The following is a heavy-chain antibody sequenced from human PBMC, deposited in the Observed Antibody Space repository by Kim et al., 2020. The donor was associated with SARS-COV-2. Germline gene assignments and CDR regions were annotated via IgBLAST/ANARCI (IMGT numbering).Heavy chain of an antibody. Sequence: SETLSLTCTVSGGSISSSSYYWGWIRQPPGKGLEWIGCIYYSGSTYYNPSLKSRVTISVDTSKNQFSLKLSSVTAADTAVYYCARQREVLRYFDWLLFRNWSFDLWGPGTLVTVSS. CDR1: GGSISSSSYY. CDR3: ARQREVLRYFDWLLFRNWSFDL. D-gene: IGHD3-9*01. V-gene: IGHV4-39*01. J-gene: IGHJ2*01. CDR2: IYYSGST.